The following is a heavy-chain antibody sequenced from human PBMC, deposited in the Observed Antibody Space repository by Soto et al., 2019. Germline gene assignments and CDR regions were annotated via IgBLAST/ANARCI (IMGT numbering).Heavy chain of an antibody. V-gene: IGHV3-15*05. D-gene: IGHD1-26*01. Sequence: EVQLVESGGGLVKPGGSLRLSCAASGFSFTNGWMSWVRQAPGEGLVWVGRIKSKRDGGTTDYAAHVRGSFTIYRADSTHMLYLKIDSLKIEDAAVYYSRTDEWEWGQGTLVTVSS. CDR2: IKSKRDGGTT. J-gene: IGHJ4*02. CDR3: RTDEWE. CDR1: GFSFTNGW.